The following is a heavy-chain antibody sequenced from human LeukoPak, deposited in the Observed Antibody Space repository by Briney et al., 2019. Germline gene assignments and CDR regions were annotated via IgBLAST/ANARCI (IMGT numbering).Heavy chain of an antibody. D-gene: IGHD3-3*01. V-gene: IGHV1-2*06. CDR3: ARGGLGTIFGAGYNWFDP. J-gene: IGHJ5*02. CDR2: INPNSGGT. CDR1: GYTFTGYY. Sequence: ASVKVSCKASGYTFTGYYMHWVRQARGQGREGMGRINPNSGGTNYAQKFQGRVTMPRDTSISTAYMELSRLRSDDTAVYYCARGGLGTIFGAGYNWFDPWGQGTLVTVSS.